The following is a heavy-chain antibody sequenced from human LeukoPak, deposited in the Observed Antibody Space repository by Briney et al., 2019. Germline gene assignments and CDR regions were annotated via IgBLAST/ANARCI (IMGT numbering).Heavy chain of an antibody. D-gene: IGHD6-19*01. V-gene: IGHV4-59*01. CDR1: GGSISSYY. CDR3: ARGYIAVAGYDAFDI. Sequence: SETLSLTCTVSGGSISSYYWSWIRQPPGKGLEWIGYIYYSGSTNYNPSLKSRVTISVDTSKNQFSLKLSSVTAADTAVYYCARGYIAVAGYDAFDIWGQGTMVTVSS. J-gene: IGHJ3*02. CDR2: IYYSGST.